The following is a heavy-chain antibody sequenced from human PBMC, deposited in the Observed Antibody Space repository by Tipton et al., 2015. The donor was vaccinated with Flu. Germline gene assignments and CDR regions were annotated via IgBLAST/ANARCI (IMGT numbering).Heavy chain of an antibody. CDR2: ICPGSP. V-gene: IGHV4-38-2*01. J-gene: IGHJ5*02. D-gene: IGHD4-11*01. CDR1: GDSIGSDYY. Sequence: GLVKPSETLSLTCSVSGDSIGSDYYWAWIRQPPEKGLEWIGNICPGSPYYNPSLRSRVTISVAGARPQFSLRLTSVTAADTAVYFCARRDFSNYVSEPKNWFDIWGQGTLVTVSS. CDR3: ARRDFSNYVSEPKNWFDI.